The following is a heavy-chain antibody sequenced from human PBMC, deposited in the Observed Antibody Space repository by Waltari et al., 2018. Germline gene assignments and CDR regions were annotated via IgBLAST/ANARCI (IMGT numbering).Heavy chain of an antibody. D-gene: IGHD3-22*01. CDR2: IIPILGIA. CDR1: GGTFSSYA. Sequence: QVQLVQSGAEVKKPGSSVKVSCKASGGTFSSYAISWVRQAPGQGLEWMGGIIPILGIANYAQKFQGRVTITADESTSTAYMELSSLRSEDTAVYYCARDRFAYYYDSSGYYVLDYWGQGTLVTVSS. CDR3: ARDRFAYYYDSSGYYVLDY. V-gene: IGHV1-69*04. J-gene: IGHJ4*02.